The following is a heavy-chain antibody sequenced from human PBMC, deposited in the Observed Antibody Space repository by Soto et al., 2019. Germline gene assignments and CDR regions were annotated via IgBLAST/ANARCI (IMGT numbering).Heavy chain of an antibody. Sequence: ASGKVCCKASGYTFTSYDINWVRQATGQGLEWMGWINPNSGDTGYAQKFRGRVTMTSDTSISTVYMEVSSLTSEDTAVYFCARNYDFWVYDPWGQGTLVTVSS. CDR1: GYTFTSYD. D-gene: IGHD3-3*01. J-gene: IGHJ5*02. V-gene: IGHV1-8*01. CDR3: ARNYDFWVYDP. CDR2: INPNSGDT.